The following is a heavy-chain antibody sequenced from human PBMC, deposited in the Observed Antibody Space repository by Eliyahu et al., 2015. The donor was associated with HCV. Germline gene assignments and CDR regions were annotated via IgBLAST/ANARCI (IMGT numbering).Heavy chain of an antibody. V-gene: IGHV3-21*02. CDR2: ISSSSDYI. CDR1: XXXFSSYS. D-gene: IGHD4-17*01. CDR3: ARDRYGDYAIDY. Sequence: EVQLVESGGGLVKPGGCLRLSCAAXXXXFSSYSINWVRQAPGKGLEWVSSISSSSDYIYYADSVKGRFTVSRDNAKNSLYLQMNSLRDEDTAVYFCARDRYGDYAIDYWGQGTLVTVSS. J-gene: IGHJ4*02.